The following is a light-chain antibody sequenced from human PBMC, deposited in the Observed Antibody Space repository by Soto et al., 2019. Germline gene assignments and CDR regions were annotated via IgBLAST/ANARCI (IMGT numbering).Light chain of an antibody. CDR1: QSVSSN. J-gene: IGKJ4*01. V-gene: IGKV3D-15*01. CDR3: HQRSNWPLT. CDR2: DAS. Sequence: EIVMTQSPATLSVSPGERATLSCRASQSVSSNLAWYQQKPGQAPRLLIYDASNRATGIPARFSGSGSGTEFTLTISSLQSEDYAVYYCHQRSNWPLTFGGGTKVDIK.